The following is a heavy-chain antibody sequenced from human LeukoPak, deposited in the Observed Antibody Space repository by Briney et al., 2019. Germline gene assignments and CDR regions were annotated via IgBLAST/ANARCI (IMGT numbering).Heavy chain of an antibody. CDR3: TNLYDVSGYHYWDPDY. D-gene: IGHD3-22*01. J-gene: IGHJ4*02. Sequence: GGSLRLSCAASGFTFSSYGMHWVRQAPGKGLEWVSYISSSSSTIYYADSVKGRFTISRDNAKNALYLQMNSLRAEDTAVYYCTNLYDVSGYHYWDPDYWGQGTLVTVSS. CDR2: ISSSSSTI. CDR1: GFTFSSYG. V-gene: IGHV3-48*04.